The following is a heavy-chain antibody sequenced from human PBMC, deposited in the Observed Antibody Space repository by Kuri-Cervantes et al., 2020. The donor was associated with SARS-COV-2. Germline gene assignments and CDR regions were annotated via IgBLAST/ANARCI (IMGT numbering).Heavy chain of an antibody. CDR2: IYTSGST. CDR3: ARHTFGNAEDY. J-gene: IGHJ4*02. Sequence: SETLSLTCTVSGGSISSGSYYWSWIRQPAGKGLEWIGRIYTSGSTNYNPSLKSRVTISVDTSKNQFSLKLSSVTAADTAVYYCARHTFGNAEDYWGQGTLVTVSS. D-gene: IGHD4-23*01. V-gene: IGHV4-61*02. CDR1: GGSISSGSYY.